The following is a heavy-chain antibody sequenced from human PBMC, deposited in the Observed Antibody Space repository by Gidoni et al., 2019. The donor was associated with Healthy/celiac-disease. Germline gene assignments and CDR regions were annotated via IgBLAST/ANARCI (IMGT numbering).Heavy chain of an antibody. V-gene: IGHV1-69*06. J-gene: IGHJ5*02. CDR1: GGTFSSYP. D-gene: IGHD3-3*01. CDR2: IIPIFGTA. Sequence: QVQLVQSGAEVKKPGSSVKVSCKASGGTFSSYPISWVRQAPGQGLEWMGGIIPIFGTANYAQKFQGRVTITADKSTSTAYMELSSLRSEDTAVYYCARAQIFGVVIRYNWFDPWGQGTLVTVSS. CDR3: ARAQIFGVVIRYNWFDP.